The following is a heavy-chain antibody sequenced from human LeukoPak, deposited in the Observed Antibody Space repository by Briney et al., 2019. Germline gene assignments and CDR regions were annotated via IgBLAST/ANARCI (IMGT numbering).Heavy chain of an antibody. CDR1: GFTFSRYA. Sequence: PGGSLRLSCAASGFTFSRYAMSWVRQAPGKGLEWLSAISDTGGNTYYTDSVKGLFTISRDNSRNTLYPQMNSLRVEDTAFYYCATLVFDSSGYSYFDYWGQGTLVTVSS. V-gene: IGHV3-23*01. CDR3: ATLVFDSSGYSYFDY. J-gene: IGHJ4*02. D-gene: IGHD3-22*01. CDR2: ISDTGGNT.